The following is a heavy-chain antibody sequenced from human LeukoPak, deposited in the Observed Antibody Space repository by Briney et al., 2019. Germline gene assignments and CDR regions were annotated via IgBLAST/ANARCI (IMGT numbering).Heavy chain of an antibody. D-gene: IGHD6-13*01. CDR2: INSYGSST. Sequence: EGSLKLSCAASGFTFSSYWMHWVRQAPGKGLVWVSRINSYGSSTSYADSVKGRFTISRDNAKNTLYLRMNSLRAEDTAVYYCARCGEGSSSWYFDYWGQGTLVTVSS. V-gene: IGHV3-74*01. CDR1: GFTFSSYW. CDR3: ARCGEGSSSWYFDY. J-gene: IGHJ4*02.